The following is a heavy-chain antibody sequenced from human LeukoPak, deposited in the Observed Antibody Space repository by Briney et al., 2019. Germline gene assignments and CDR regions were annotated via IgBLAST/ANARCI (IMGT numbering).Heavy chain of an antibody. CDR1: GFTFSNAW. J-gene: IGHJ4*02. D-gene: IGHD2-2*01. CDR3: TTGPPIVVVPAATSTPDR. CDR2: IKSKTDGGTT. Sequence: GSLRLSCAASGFTFSNAWMSWVRQAPGKGLEWVGRIKSKTDGGTTDYAAPVKGRFTISRDDSKNTLYLQMNNLKTEDTAVYYCTTGPPIVVVPAATSTPDRWGQGTLVTVSS. V-gene: IGHV3-15*01.